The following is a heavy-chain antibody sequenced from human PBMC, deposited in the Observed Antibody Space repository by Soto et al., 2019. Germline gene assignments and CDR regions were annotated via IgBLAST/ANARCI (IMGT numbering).Heavy chain of an antibody. V-gene: IGHV1-58*01. J-gene: IGHJ4*02. D-gene: IGHD3-22*01. CDR2: IVVGSGNT. CDR1: GFTFTSSA. Sequence: GASVKVSCKASGFTFTSSAVQWVRQARGQRLEWIGWIVVGSGNTNYAQKFQERVTITRDMSTSTAYMELSSLRSEDTAVYYCAARPRYYDSSGYYSFDYWGQGTLVTVSS. CDR3: AARPRYYDSSGYYSFDY.